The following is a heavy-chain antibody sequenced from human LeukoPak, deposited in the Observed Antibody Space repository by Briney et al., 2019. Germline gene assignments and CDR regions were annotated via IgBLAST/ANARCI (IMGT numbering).Heavy chain of an antibody. D-gene: IGHD2-15*01. CDR2: INPSGGST. CDR3: ARGPVVVVAASLDWFDP. CDR1: GYTFISYY. J-gene: IGHJ5*02. Sequence: GASVKVSCKASGYTFISYYMHWVRQAPGQGLEWMGIINPSGGSTSYAQKFQGRVTMTRDTSTSTVYMELSSLRSEDTAVYYCARGPVVVVAASLDWFDPWGQGTLVTVSS. V-gene: IGHV1-46*01.